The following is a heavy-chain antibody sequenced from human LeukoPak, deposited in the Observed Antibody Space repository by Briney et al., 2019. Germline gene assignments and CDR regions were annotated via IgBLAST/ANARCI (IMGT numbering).Heavy chain of an antibody. CDR3: ASKEL. CDR1: GFTFSSYA. J-gene: IGHJ1*01. Sequence: PGRSLRLSCAASGFTFSSYAMHWVRQAPGKGLEWVAVISYDGSNKYYADSVKGRFTISRDNSKNTLYLQMNSLRAEDTAVYYCASKELGGQGTLVTVSS. CDR2: ISYDGSNK. V-gene: IGHV3-30-3*01. D-gene: IGHD1-26*01.